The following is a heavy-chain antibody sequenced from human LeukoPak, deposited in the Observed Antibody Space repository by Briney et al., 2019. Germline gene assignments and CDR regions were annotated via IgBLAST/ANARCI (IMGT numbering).Heavy chain of an antibody. V-gene: IGHV3-23*01. J-gene: IGHJ4*02. CDR2: ISGDGTRT. CDR1: GFSFSSYA. D-gene: IGHD3-16*01. CDR3: AKWPEGAMDYFDY. Sequence: GGSLRLSCAASGFSFSSYAMAWARQAPVKGLEWVSAISGDGTRTYYADSVKGRFTISRDNSKNTLYLEMSSLRVEDTAIYYCAKWPEGAMDYFDYWGQGTLVTVSS.